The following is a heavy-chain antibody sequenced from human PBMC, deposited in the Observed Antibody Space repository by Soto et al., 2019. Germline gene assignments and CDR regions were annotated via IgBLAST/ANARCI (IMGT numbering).Heavy chain of an antibody. Sequence: GGSLRLSCAASGFTFSSYAMSWVRQAPGKGLEWVSAISGSGGSTYYADSVKGRFTISRDNSKNTLYLQMNSLRAEDTAVYYCAKVGRDYYDSIRGYFDYWGQGTLVTVSS. D-gene: IGHD3-22*01. J-gene: IGHJ4*02. CDR1: GFTFSSYA. CDR3: AKVGRDYYDSIRGYFDY. V-gene: IGHV3-23*01. CDR2: ISGSGGST.